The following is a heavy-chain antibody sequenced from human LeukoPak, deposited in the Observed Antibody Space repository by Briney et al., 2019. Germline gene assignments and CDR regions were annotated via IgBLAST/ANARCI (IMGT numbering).Heavy chain of an antibody. Sequence: SETLSLTCTVSGYSISSGSYWGWLRQPPGKGLEWIGNIYHSGSTYYNPSLKCRVNMSVDTSKNQFSLKLSSVTAADTAVYYCVRVHVNSGYYFGDAFDIWGQGTMVTVSS. CDR1: GYSISSGSY. J-gene: IGHJ3*02. CDR2: IYHSGST. D-gene: IGHD3-22*01. CDR3: VRVHVNSGYYFGDAFDI. V-gene: IGHV4-38-2*02.